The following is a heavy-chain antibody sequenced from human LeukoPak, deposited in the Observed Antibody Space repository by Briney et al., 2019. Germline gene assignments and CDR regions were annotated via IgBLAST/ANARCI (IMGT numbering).Heavy chain of an antibody. Sequence: GASVKVSCKASGYTFTDYYIHWVRQAPGQGLEWMGWFNPNTGGTTTAPKFQDRVSMTRDPSTSTAHMELTRLTSDDTAVYYCAEGGRFLEWLPPYYYYYYYMDVWGKGTTVTVSS. CDR1: GYTFTDYY. CDR2: FNPNTGGT. CDR3: AEGGRFLEWLPPYYYYYYYMDV. V-gene: IGHV1-2*02. D-gene: IGHD3-3*01. J-gene: IGHJ6*03.